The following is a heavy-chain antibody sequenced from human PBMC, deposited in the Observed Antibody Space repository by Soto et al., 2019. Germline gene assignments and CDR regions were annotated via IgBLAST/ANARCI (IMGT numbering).Heavy chain of an antibody. CDR1: GGTFSSYA. D-gene: IGHD5-12*01. J-gene: IGHJ4*01. CDR3: ARPNSGYDWTQFDY. V-gene: IGHV1-69*13. Sequence: EASVKVSCKASGGTFSSYAISWVRQAPGQGLEWMGGIIPIFGTANYAQKFQGRVTITADESTSTAYMELSSLRSEDTAVYYCARPNSGYDWTQFDYWGHGTLVTVSS. CDR2: IIPIFGTA.